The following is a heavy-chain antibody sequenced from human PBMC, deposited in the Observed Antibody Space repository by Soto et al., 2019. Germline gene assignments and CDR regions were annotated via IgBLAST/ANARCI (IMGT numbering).Heavy chain of an antibody. J-gene: IGHJ4*02. Sequence: PGGSLRLSCAASGFTFSGHAMSWVRQGPGKGLEWVSAIGASGDSTFYAESVKGRFTISRDNSKNTLYLQMNSLRAEDTAVYYCARRFEVTLDYWGQGTLVTVSS. V-gene: IGHV3-23*01. CDR1: GFTFSGHA. D-gene: IGHD3-16*01. CDR3: ARRFEVTLDY. CDR2: IGASGDST.